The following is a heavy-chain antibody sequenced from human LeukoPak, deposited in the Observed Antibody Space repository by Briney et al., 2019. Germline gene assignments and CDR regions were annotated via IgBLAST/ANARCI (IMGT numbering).Heavy chain of an antibody. CDR1: GDSISSGGYY. Sequence: SETLSLTCSVSGDSISSGGYYWSWIRQPLGKGLEWIGYIHHGGNTYYNPSLKSRVTTSVDRSKNQFSLKLTSVTAADTAVYYCARAGLGREYYFDYWGQGILVTVSS. V-gene: IGHV4-30-2*01. CDR3: ARAGLGREYYFDY. D-gene: IGHD1-14*01. CDR2: IHHGGNT. J-gene: IGHJ4*02.